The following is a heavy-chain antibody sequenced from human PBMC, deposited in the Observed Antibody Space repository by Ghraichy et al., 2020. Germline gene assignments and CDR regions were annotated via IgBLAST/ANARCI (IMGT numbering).Heavy chain of an antibody. J-gene: IGHJ6*02. Sequence: ASVKVSCKASGYPFTSYVMHWVRQAPGQRLEWMGWINAGNGNPKYSQNFQGRVTITRDTSASTAYLELSSLRTEDTAVYYCARGTGGYYYYGMDVWGQGTTVTVSS. CDR3: ARGTGGYYYYGMDV. CDR1: GYPFTSYV. CDR2: INAGNGNP. D-gene: IGHD3-16*01. V-gene: IGHV1-3*01.